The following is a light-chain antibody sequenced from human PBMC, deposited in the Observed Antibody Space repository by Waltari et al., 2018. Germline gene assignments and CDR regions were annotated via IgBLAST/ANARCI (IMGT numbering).Light chain of an antibody. CDR3: QHYSSYLVT. Sequence: DIQMTQSPSSLSASVADRVTMTCRASQGINNWLAWYQQVPGRAPKLLIYSASSLQSGVPSRFSGSGSGTNFTLTITSLQPEDFATYYCQHYSSYLVTFGEGTKVEI. V-gene: IGKV1D-16*01. CDR1: QGINNW. J-gene: IGKJ4*01. CDR2: SAS.